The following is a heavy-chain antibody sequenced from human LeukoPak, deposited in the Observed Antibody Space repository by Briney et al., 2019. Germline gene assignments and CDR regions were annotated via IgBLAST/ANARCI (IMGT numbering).Heavy chain of an antibody. V-gene: IGHV4-39*01. CDR3: GRRVAGSGYRDY. CDR1: GGSISSSSYF. Sequence: SETLSLTCTVSGGSISSSSYFWAWIRQPPGKGLEWIGNINYSGSTHFNASLESRVTISVDASKNQFSLKLSSVTAADTAVYYCGRRVAGSGYRDYWGQGTLVTVSS. D-gene: IGHD3-22*01. J-gene: IGHJ4*02. CDR2: INYSGST.